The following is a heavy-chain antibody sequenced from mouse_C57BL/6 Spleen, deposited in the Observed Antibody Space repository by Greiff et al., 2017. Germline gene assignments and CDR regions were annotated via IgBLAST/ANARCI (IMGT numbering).Heavy chain of an antibody. CDR1: GYTFTSYW. V-gene: IGHV1-53*01. D-gene: IGHD2-2*01. CDR3: ASIYYGNDVDYAMDY. CDR2: INPSNGGP. J-gene: IGHJ4*01. Sequence: QVQLKQPGTELVKPGASVKLSCKASGYTFTSYWMHWVKQRPGQGLEWIGNINPSNGGPNYNEKFQSKATLTVDKSSSTAYMQLSSLTSEDSAVYYCASIYYGNDVDYAMDYWGQGTSVTVSS.